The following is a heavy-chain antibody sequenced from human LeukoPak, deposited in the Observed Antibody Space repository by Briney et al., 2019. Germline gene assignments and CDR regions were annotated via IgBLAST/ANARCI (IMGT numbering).Heavy chain of an antibody. CDR3: ARGFRYSSTYYFDY. CDR1: GFTFSSYA. Sequence: GGSLRLSCAASGFTFSSYAMSWVRQAPGKGLEWVSAISGSGGSTYYADSVKGRFTISRDNSKNTLFLQMSSLRAEDTAVYYCARGFRYSSTYYFDYWGQGALVTVSS. V-gene: IGHV3-23*01. J-gene: IGHJ4*02. D-gene: IGHD6-13*01. CDR2: ISGSGGST.